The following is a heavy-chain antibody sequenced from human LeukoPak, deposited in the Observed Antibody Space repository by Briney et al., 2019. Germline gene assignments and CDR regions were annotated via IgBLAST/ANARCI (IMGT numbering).Heavy chain of an antibody. D-gene: IGHD3-22*01. Sequence: GGSLRLSCAVSGITLSNYGMSWVRQAPGEGLEWVAGISDGGGRTNYADSVKGRFTISRDNPKNTLYLQMNSLRAEDTAVYFCAKRGVVIRVILVGFHKEAYYFDSWGQGALVTVSS. V-gene: IGHV3-23*01. CDR3: AKRGVVIRVILVGFHKEAYYFDS. CDR2: ISDGGGRT. J-gene: IGHJ4*02. CDR1: GITLSNYG.